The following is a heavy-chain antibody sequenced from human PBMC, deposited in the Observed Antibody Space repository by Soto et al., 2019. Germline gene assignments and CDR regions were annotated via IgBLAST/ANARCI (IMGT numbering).Heavy chain of an antibody. CDR1: GGTCSSYA. Sequence: QVQLVQSGAEVKKPGSSVKVSCKASGGTCSSYAISWVRQAPGQGLEWMGGIIPIFGTANYAQKFQGRVTITADESTSTAYMELSSLRSEDTAVYYCAREEDAQPNNDYYGMDVWGQGTTVTVSS. J-gene: IGHJ6*02. V-gene: IGHV1-69*01. CDR3: AREEDAQPNNDYYGMDV. CDR2: IIPIFGTA. D-gene: IGHD1-1*01.